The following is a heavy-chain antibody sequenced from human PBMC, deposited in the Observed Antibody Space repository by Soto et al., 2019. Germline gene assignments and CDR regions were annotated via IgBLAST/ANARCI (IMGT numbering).Heavy chain of an antibody. CDR3: ARDPDYGDYVS. CDR1: GFTFSSYW. D-gene: IGHD4-17*01. J-gene: IGHJ4*02. Sequence: EVQLVESGGGLVQPGGSLRLSCAASGFTFSSYWMHWVRQAPGKGLVWVSRINSDGSSTSYADSVKGRFTSSRDNAKNTLYLQMNSLRSEDTAVYYCARDPDYGDYVSWGQGTLVTVSS. CDR2: INSDGSST. V-gene: IGHV3-74*01.